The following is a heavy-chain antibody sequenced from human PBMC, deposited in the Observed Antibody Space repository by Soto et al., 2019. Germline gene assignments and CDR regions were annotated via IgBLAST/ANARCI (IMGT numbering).Heavy chain of an antibody. CDR1: GYSFTSYW. Sequence: EVQLVQSGAEVKKPGESLKISCKGSGYSFTSYWIGWVRQMPGKGLEWMGIICPGDSDTRYSPSFQGQVTISADKSISTAYLQWSSLKASDTAMYYCASHYCSGGSCYSSGMDVWGQGTTVTVSS. D-gene: IGHD2-15*01. V-gene: IGHV5-51*01. J-gene: IGHJ6*02. CDR3: ASHYCSGGSCYSSGMDV. CDR2: ICPGDSDT.